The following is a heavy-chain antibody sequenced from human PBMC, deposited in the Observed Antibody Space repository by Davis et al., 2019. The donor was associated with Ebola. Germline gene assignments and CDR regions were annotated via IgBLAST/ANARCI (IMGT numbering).Heavy chain of an antibody. CDR1: GFTFGDYA. J-gene: IGHJ6*02. CDR2: IRSKANSYAT. V-gene: IGHV3-73*01. CDR3: TREVSRGDV. Sequence: GESLKISCTASGFTFGDYAMSWVRQAFGKGLEWVGRIRSKANSYATAYAASVKGRFTISRDDSKNTAYLQMNSLKTEDTAVYYCTREVSRGDVWGQGTTVTVSS. D-gene: IGHD3-16*02.